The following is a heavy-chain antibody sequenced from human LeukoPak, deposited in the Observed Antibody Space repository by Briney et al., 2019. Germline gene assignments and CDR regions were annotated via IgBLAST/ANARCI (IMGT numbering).Heavy chain of an antibody. J-gene: IGHJ4*02. CDR1: GFTFNSYA. Sequence: GGSLRLSCAASGFTFNSYAMTWVRQAPGKGLEWVAFIRYDGSKKYYADSVKGRFTISRDNSRNTLYLQMNSLRAEDTAVYYCAKDEPDFWGQGTLVTVSS. CDR3: AKDEPDF. D-gene: IGHD1-14*01. CDR2: IRYDGSKK. V-gene: IGHV3-30*02.